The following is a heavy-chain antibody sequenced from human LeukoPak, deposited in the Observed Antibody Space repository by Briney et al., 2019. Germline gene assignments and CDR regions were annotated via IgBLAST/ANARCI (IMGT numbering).Heavy chain of an antibody. CDR3: TRDFVF. J-gene: IGHJ4*02. CDR1: GFSFSTYW. V-gene: IGHV3-7*01. Sequence: GGSLRLSCAASGFSFSTYWMYWVRQAQGKGLEWVGNINQDGSVKHYVDSVRGRFTISRDNARNSVYLQMSALRVEDTAVYYCTRDFVFWGQGSLVTASS. D-gene: IGHD3-3*01. CDR2: INQDGSVK.